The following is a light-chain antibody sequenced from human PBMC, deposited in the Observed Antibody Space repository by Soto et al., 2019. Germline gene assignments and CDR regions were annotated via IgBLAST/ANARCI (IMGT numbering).Light chain of an antibody. Sequence: QSVLTQPRSVSGSPGQSVTISCTGTSSDIGGYTYVSWYQQHPGKAPKVIIYDVSERPSGVPDRFSGSKSGKTASLTISGLQAADEADYFCKSYAGSNTYVLGSGTKV. CDR1: SSDIGGYTY. CDR3: KSYAGSNTYV. CDR2: DVS. J-gene: IGLJ1*01. V-gene: IGLV2-11*01.